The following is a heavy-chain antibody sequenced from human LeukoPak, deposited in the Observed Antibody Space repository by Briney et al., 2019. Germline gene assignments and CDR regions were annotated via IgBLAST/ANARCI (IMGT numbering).Heavy chain of an antibody. J-gene: IGHJ3*02. D-gene: IGHD1-14*01. Sequence: PGGSLRLSCAASGFTVGNAWMSWVRQAPGKGLEWVGRVKSKSSGGTSDYAAVVKGRSTISRDDSEDTLYLQMNSLKTEDTGVYYCAASTVSGGFDIWGQGTMVTVSS. CDR1: GFTVGNAW. CDR2: VKSKSSGGTS. CDR3: AASTVSGGFDI. V-gene: IGHV3-15*05.